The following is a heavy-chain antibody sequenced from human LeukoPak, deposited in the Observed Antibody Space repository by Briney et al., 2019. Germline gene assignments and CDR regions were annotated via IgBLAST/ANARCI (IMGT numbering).Heavy chain of an antibody. V-gene: IGHV3-7*01. CDR1: GFMFSSHW. Sequence: GGSLRLSCAASGFMFSSHWMNWVRQAPGRGLEWVANINQGGSEKYYVDSVKGRFTISRDNAKNSLYLEMSSLRAEDTAVYYCARDASPPGIIFDYWGQGNLVTVSS. D-gene: IGHD1-14*01. J-gene: IGHJ4*02. CDR2: INQGGSEK. CDR3: ARDASPPGIIFDY.